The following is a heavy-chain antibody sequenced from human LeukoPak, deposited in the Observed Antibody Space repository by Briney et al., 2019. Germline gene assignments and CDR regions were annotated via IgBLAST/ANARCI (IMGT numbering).Heavy chain of an antibody. CDR1: GFTFSSYA. J-gene: IGHJ4*02. D-gene: IGHD3-22*01. CDR2: ISPSGDRT. V-gene: IGHV3-23*01. Sequence: GGSLRLSCAASGFTFSSYAMSWVRQAPVKGLEWVSFISPSGDRTSNADSVEGRFTISRDNTRNTLYLQMNSLRDEDTGVYYCAIMHGYYDGSGFWVQWGQGTLVTVSS. CDR3: AIMHGYYDGSGFWVQ.